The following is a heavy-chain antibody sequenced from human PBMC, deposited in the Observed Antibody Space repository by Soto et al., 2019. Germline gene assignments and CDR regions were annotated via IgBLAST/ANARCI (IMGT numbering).Heavy chain of an antibody. Sequence: PGGSLRLSCAASGFTFSSYAMHWVRQAPGKGLEWVAVISYDGSNKYYADSVKGRFTISRDNSKNTLYLQMNSLRAEDTAVYYCARAAADRGCTNGVCYTGYYYGMDVWGQGTTVTVSS. CDR3: ARAAADRGCTNGVCYTGYYYGMDV. V-gene: IGHV3-30-3*01. CDR1: GFTFSSYA. D-gene: IGHD2-8*01. J-gene: IGHJ6*02. CDR2: ISYDGSNK.